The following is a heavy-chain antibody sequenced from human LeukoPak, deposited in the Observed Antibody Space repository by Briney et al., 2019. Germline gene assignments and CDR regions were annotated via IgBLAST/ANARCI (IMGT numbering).Heavy chain of an antibody. Sequence: ASVKVSCKASGYTFTGYYMHWVRQAPGQGLGWLGWINPNSGGTNYAQKFQGRVTMTRDTSISTAYMELSRLRSDDTAVYYCARADLQYYYGSESYRWFDPWGQGTLITVSS. CDR3: ARADLQYYYGSESYRWFDP. V-gene: IGHV1-2*02. J-gene: IGHJ5*02. D-gene: IGHD3-10*01. CDR1: GYTFTGYY. CDR2: INPNSGGT.